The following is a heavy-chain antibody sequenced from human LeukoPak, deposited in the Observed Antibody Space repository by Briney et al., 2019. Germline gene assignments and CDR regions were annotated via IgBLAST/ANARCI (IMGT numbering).Heavy chain of an antibody. CDR2: IKSKTDGGTT. D-gene: IGHD3-10*01. V-gene: IGHV3-15*01. J-gene: IGHJ3*02. Sequence: GGSLRLSCAASGFTVSSNYMSWVRQAPGKGLEWVGRIKSKTDGGTTDYAAPVKGRFTISRDDSKNTLYLQMNSLRAEDMALYYCAKDSAPKGDDAFDIWGQGTMVTVSS. CDR1: GFTVSSNY. CDR3: AKDSAPKGDDAFDI.